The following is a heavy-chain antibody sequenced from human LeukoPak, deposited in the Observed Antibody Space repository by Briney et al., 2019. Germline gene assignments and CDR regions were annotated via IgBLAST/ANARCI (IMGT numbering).Heavy chain of an antibody. CDR2: VSYDGSNK. V-gene: IGHV3-30*18. J-gene: IGHJ4*02. D-gene: IGHD3-22*01. CDR1: GLTFSSYV. CDR3: TKDRKRYYYDSSGYCFDY. Sequence: GRSLRLSCAASGLTFSSYVMHWVRQAPDKGLEWVAVVSYDGSNKYYADSVKGRFSISRDNSKNTLNLQMNSLRAEDTAVYYCTKDRKRYYYDSSGYCFDYWGQGTLVTVSS.